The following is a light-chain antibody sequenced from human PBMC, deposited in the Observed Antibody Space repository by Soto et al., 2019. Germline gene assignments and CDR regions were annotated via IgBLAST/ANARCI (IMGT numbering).Light chain of an antibody. V-gene: IGLV1-40*01. CDR3: QSYDSSLNRV. CDR2: GDN. CDR1: SSNIGANYD. Sequence: QSVLSQPPSVSGAPGQRITISCTGSSSNIGANYDVHWYHQVPGTAPKLLMSGDNNRPSGVADRFSGSKPGTSASLAITRLQAEDEADYYCQSYDSSLNRVFGTGTKLTVL. J-gene: IGLJ1*01.